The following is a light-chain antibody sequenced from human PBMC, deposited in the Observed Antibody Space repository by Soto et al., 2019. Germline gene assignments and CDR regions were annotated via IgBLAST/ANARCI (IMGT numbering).Light chain of an antibody. CDR1: SSNIGAGYD. CDR3: QSYDSSRNLRV. V-gene: IGLV1-40*01. Sequence: QSVLTQPPSVSGAPGQRVTISCTGSSSNIGAGYDVHWYQQLPGTAPKLLIYANTNRPSGVPDRISGSKSGTSASLAITGLQADDEADYYCQSYDSSRNLRVFGTGTKLTVL. J-gene: IGLJ1*01. CDR2: ANT.